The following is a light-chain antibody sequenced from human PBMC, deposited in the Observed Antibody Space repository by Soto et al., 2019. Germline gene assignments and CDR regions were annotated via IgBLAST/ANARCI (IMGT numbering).Light chain of an antibody. CDR2: LEGRRNY. CDR3: ETWDSNPVI. CDR1: SGHSSNI. Sequence: QPVLTQSSSASSSLGSSVKVTRTLSSGHSSNIAWHQQQTGKAPRYLMKLEGRRNYSKGSGVPDRFSGSSSGADRHLTISNLQFEDEADYYCETWDSNPVIFGGGTKVTVL. V-gene: IGLV4-60*02. J-gene: IGLJ2*01.